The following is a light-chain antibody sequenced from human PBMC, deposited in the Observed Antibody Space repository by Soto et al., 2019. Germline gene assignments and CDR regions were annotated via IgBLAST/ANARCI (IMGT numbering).Light chain of an antibody. CDR3: QQYGDSPFT. Sequence: EIVMTQSPATLSVAPGERATLSCRASQSVTSNLAWYQQKPGQAPRLVIYGATTRAAGIPARFSGSGSGTEFTLTISSPQSEDFALYYCQQYGDSPFTFGQGTKVEI. CDR1: QSVTSN. J-gene: IGKJ1*01. CDR2: GAT. V-gene: IGKV3-15*01.